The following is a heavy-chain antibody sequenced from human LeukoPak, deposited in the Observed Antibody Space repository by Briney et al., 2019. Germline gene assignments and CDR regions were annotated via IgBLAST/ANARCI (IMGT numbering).Heavy chain of an antibody. D-gene: IGHD3-10*01. CDR2: IRNDASNQ. CDR3: AKRAGSAWSAGT. Sequence: GGSLRLPCAASGFSFSNFGMHWVRQAPGKGLDWVAYIRNDASNQYYADSVKGRFSISRDNSKNTLYLQMNSLRDEDTAVYYCAKRAGSAWSAGTWGQGTLVTVSS. J-gene: IGHJ5*02. CDR1: GFSFSNFG. V-gene: IGHV3-30*02.